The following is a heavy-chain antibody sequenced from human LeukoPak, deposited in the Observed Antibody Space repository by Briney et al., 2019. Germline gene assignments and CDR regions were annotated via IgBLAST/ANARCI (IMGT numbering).Heavy chain of an antibody. CDR3: AKNRGGSYYAGSDY. CDR1: GFTFSSYA. J-gene: IGHJ4*02. D-gene: IGHD1-26*01. V-gene: IGHV3-23*01. CDR2: VRGGDAGT. Sequence: GGSLRLSCAASGFTFSSYAMICVRQAPGKGVECGSPVRGGDAGTSYADSVKGRFTISRDNSKNTLYLQMNSLRADDTAVYYCAKNRGGSYYAGSDYWGQGTLVTVSS.